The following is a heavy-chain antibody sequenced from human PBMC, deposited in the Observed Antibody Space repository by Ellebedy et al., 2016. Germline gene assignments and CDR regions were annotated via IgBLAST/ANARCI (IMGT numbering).Heavy chain of an antibody. CDR1: GFTFSSYA. CDR2: ISGSGGST. J-gene: IGHJ4*02. V-gene: IGHV3-23*01. Sequence: GESLKISXAASGFTFSSYAMSWVRQAPGKGLEWVSAISGSGGSTYYADSVKGRFTISRDNSKNTLYLQMNSLKASDTAMYYCARHITIPNIDYWGQGTLVTVSS. D-gene: IGHD3-10*01. CDR3: ARHITIPNIDY.